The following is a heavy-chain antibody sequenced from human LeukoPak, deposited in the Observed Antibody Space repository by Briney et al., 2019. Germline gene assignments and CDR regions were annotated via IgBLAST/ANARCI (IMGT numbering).Heavy chain of an antibody. CDR3: ARLANPSGYWD. CDR1: GFSVITNY. V-gene: IGHV3-53*01. J-gene: IGHJ4*02. D-gene: IGHD3-22*01. Sequence: GGSLRLSCAASGFSVITNYMNWVRQAPGKGLEWVSVVYSGGSIFYADSVKGRFTISRDNSNNTLHLQMNSLRAEDTAVYYCARLANPSGYWDWGQGTLVTVSS. CDR2: VYSGGSI.